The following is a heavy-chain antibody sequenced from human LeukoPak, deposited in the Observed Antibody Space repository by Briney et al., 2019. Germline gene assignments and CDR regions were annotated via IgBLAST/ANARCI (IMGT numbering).Heavy chain of an antibody. CDR2: IYYSGST. V-gene: IGHV4-39*01. CDR1: GRSISGSSYY. J-gene: IGHJ5*02. CDR3: ARHLYSSSMYGWFDP. D-gene: IGHD6-13*01. Sequence: PSETLSLTCTVSGRSISGSSYYWGWIRQPPGKGLEWIGSIYYSGSTYYNPSLKSRVTISVDTSKNQFSLKLSSVTAADTAVYYCARHLYSSSMYGWFDPWGQGTLVTVSS.